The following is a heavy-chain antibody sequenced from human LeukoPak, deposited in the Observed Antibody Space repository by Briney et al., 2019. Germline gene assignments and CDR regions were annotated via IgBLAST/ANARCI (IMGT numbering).Heavy chain of an antibody. D-gene: IGHD1-7*01. J-gene: IGHJ4*02. Sequence: PSQTLSLTCTVSGGSISSGSYYWSWIRQPAGKGLEWIGFISYSGSAYYNPSLKSRVTISVDTSKNQFSLKLSSVTAADTAVYYCARFRLDVGNYQFDYWGQGTLVTVSS. CDR1: GGSISSGSYY. CDR3: ARFRLDVGNYQFDY. V-gene: IGHV4-30-4*08. CDR2: ISYSGSA.